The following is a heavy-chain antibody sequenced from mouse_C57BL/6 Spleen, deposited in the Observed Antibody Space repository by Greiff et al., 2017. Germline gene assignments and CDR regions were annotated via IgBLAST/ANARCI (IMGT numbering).Heavy chain of an antibody. CDR3: TPTGTGY. V-gene: IGHV1-15*01. Sequence: VQLQQSGAELVRPGASVTLSCKASGYTFTDYEMHWVKQTPVHGLEWIGAIDPETGGTAYNQKFKGKAILTADKSSSTAYMELRSLTSEDAAVYYCTPTGTGYWGQGTTLTVSS. J-gene: IGHJ2*01. CDR2: IDPETGGT. D-gene: IGHD4-1*02. CDR1: GYTFTDYE.